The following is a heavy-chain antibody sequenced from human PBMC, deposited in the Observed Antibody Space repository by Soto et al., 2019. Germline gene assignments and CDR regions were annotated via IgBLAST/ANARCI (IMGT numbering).Heavy chain of an antibody. J-gene: IGHJ6*02. CDR3: AKVGPYGDYDYYYYGMDV. V-gene: IGHV3-23*01. Sequence: EVQLLESGGGLVQPGGSLRLSCAASGFTFSSYAMSWVRQAPGKGREWVSAISGSGGSTYYADSVKGRFTISRDNSKNTLYLQMNSLRAEDTAVYYCAKVGPYGDYDYYYYGMDVWGQGTTVTVSS. CDR1: GFTFSSYA. CDR2: ISGSGGST. D-gene: IGHD4-17*01.